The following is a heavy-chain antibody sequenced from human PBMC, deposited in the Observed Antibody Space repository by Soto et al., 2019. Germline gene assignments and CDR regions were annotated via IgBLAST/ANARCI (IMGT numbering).Heavy chain of an antibody. J-gene: IGHJ6*02. CDR2: IIGIGSRE. CDR3: AREISYVSGGHLYYGMDV. V-gene: IGHV3-11*01. Sequence: GGSLRLSCAASGFTFSAHYMAWIRQAPGKGLEIVGHIIGIGSREDSGGSVKGRFSIFTESSKTLSFLQMVFLRAQDTAVYYYAREISYVSGGHLYYGMDVWGQGTVVTVSS. CDR1: GFTFSAHY. D-gene: IGHD3-16*01.